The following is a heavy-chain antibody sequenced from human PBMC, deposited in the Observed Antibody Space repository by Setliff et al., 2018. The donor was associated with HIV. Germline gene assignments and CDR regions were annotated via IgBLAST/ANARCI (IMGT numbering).Heavy chain of an antibody. J-gene: IGHJ3*01. CDR2: IKSKIDGGTT. Sequence: GGSLRLSCAASGFTFSNAWMSWVRQAPGKGLEWVGRIKSKIDGGTTDYAAPVKGRFTISRDDSKNTLYLQMNSLKTEDTAVYYCTTSPPPGNYYDSSGYHQDGFDFWGQGTMVTVSS. CDR3: TTSPPPGNYYDSSGYHQDGFDF. D-gene: IGHD3-22*01. V-gene: IGHV3-15*01. CDR1: GFTFSNAW.